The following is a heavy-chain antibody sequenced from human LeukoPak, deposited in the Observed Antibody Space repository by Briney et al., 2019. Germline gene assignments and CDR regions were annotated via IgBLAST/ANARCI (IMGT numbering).Heavy chain of an antibody. CDR1: GGSFSGYY. D-gene: IGHD6-13*01. J-gene: IGHJ2*01. CDR2: INHSGST. V-gene: IGHV4-34*01. Sequence: PSETLSLTCAVYGGSFSGYYWSWIRQPPGKGLEWIGEINHSGSTNYNPSLKSRVTISVDTSKNQFSLKLSSVTAADTAVYYCARGLARYSRSKWYFDLWGRGTLVTVSS. CDR3: ARGLARYSRSKWYFDL.